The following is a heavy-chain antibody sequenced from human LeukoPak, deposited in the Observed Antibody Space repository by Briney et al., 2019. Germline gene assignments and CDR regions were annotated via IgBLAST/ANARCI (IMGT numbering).Heavy chain of an antibody. Sequence: SETLSLTCAVYGGSFSGYYWSWIRQPPGKGLEWIGEINHSGSTNCNPSLKSRVTISVDTSKNQFSLKLSSVTAADTAVYYCARIAARRRDAFDIWGQGTMVTVSS. D-gene: IGHD6-6*01. CDR1: GGSFSGYY. CDR2: INHSGST. J-gene: IGHJ3*02. CDR3: ARIAARRRDAFDI. V-gene: IGHV4-34*01.